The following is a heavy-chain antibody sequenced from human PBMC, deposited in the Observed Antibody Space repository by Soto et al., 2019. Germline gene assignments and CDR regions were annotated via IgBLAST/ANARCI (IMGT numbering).Heavy chain of an antibody. CDR2: ISGSGGST. CDR3: AKDYYDSSGYYDY. CDR1: GFTFSSYA. D-gene: IGHD3-22*01. J-gene: IGHJ4*02. Sequence: LRLSCAASGFTFSSYAMSWVRQAPGKGLEWVSAISGSGGSTYYADSVKGRFTISRDNSKNTLYLQMNSLRAEDTAVYYCAKDYYDSSGYYDYWGKGTLVTVSS. V-gene: IGHV3-23*01.